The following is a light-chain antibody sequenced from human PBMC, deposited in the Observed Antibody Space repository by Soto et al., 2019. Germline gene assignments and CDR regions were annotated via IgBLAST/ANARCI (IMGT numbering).Light chain of an antibody. V-gene: IGLV2-14*01. Sequence: QSVLTQPASVSGSPGQSITISCTGTSSDIGSYNYVSWYQQHPGKVPELMIYEVTNRPSGVSNRFSGSKSDNTASLTISGLQAEDEADYYCSSYTSRGTLVFGTGTKVTVL. CDR1: SSDIGSYNY. CDR2: EVT. CDR3: SSYTSRGTLV. J-gene: IGLJ1*01.